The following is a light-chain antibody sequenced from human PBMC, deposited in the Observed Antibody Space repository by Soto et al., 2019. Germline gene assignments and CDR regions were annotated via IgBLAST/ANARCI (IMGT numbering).Light chain of an antibody. CDR3: QLGST. CDR1: QSVSSY. Sequence: EIVLTQSPATLSLSPGERATLSCRASQSVSSYLAWYQQKPGQAPRLLIYDASNRATGIPARFSGSGSGTDFTLTISSLEPEDFAVYYCQLGSTFGQGTKLEI. J-gene: IGKJ2*01. CDR2: DAS. V-gene: IGKV3-11*01.